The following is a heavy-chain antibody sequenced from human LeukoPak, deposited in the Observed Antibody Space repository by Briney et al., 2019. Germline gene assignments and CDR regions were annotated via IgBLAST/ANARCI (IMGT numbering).Heavy chain of an antibody. CDR2: ISYDGSNK. CDR1: GFTFSSYA. CDR3: ARDKNRVTIFAVAVDY. Sequence: GGSLRLSCAASGFTFSSYAMHWVRQAPGKGLEWVAVISYDGSNKYYTDSVKGRFTISRDNSKNTLYLQMNSLRAEDTAVYYCARDKNRVTIFAVAVDYWGQGTLVTVSS. V-gene: IGHV3-30*04. D-gene: IGHD3-3*01. J-gene: IGHJ4*02.